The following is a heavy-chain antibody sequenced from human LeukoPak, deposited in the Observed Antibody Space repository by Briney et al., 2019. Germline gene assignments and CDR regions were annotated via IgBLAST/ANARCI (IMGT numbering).Heavy chain of an antibody. Sequence: GGSLRLSCAASGFTFGSYGMSWVRQAPGKGLEWVSAISGSGGSTYYADSVKGRFTISRDNSKNTLYLQMNSLRAEDTAVYYCAKGNSYGYNWFDPWGQGTLVTVSS. V-gene: IGHV3-23*01. CDR1: GFTFGSYG. CDR3: AKGNSYGYNWFDP. CDR2: ISGSGGST. J-gene: IGHJ5*02. D-gene: IGHD5-18*01.